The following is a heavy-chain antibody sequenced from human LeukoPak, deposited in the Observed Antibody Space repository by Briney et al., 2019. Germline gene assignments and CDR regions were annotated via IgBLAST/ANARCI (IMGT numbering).Heavy chain of an antibody. V-gene: IGHV3-21*01. D-gene: IGHD1-1*01. CDR2: ISGSNSYI. CDR3: ARALTTLTYEGY. Sequence: GGSLRLSCAASGFTFSSYTMHWIRQAPGKGLEWVSSISGSNSYIFYADSVKGRFTISRDNAKDSLYLQMNSLRAEDTAVYYCARALTTLTYEGYWGQGTLVTVSS. CDR1: GFTFSSYT. J-gene: IGHJ4*02.